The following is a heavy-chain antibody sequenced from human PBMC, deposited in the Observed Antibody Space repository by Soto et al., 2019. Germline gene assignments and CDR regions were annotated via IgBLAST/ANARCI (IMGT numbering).Heavy chain of an antibody. CDR1: GFTFSNAW. Sequence: GGSLRLSCAASGFTFSNAWMNWVRQAPGKGLEWVGRIKSKTDGGTTDYAAPVKGRFTISRDDSKNTLYLQMNSLKTEDTAVYYCTTGDCGGGSCYFRGLDYYYYGMDVWGQGTTVTVS. CDR3: TTGDCGGGSCYFRGLDYYYYGMDV. CDR2: IKSKTDGGTT. V-gene: IGHV3-15*07. J-gene: IGHJ6*02. D-gene: IGHD2-15*01.